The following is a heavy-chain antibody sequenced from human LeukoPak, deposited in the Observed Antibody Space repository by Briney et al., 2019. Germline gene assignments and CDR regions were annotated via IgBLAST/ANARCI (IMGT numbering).Heavy chain of an antibody. CDR1: GDSLSGYY. D-gene: IGHD3-22*01. Sequence: SDTLSLTCSVSGDSLSGYYGSWIRLPPEGGREFIADIYYTEAPNYTPSLESRLTISVDTSRKQFSLKLTSVTAADTAVYDCARRYDSSGYTNWLDPWGQGTLVTVSS. CDR2: IYYTEAP. CDR3: ARRYDSSGYTNWLDP. V-gene: IGHV4-59*07. J-gene: IGHJ5*02.